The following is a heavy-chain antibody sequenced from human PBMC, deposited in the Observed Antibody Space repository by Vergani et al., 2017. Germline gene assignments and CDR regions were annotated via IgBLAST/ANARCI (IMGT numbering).Heavy chain of an antibody. D-gene: IGHD3-3*01. V-gene: IGHV3-30-3*01. J-gene: IGHJ4*02. Sequence: QVQLVESGGGVVQPGRSLRLSCAASGFTFSSYAIHWVRQAPGKGLEWVAVISYDGSNKYYADSVKGRFTISRDNSKNTLYLQMNSLRAEDTAVYYCARDRDHYDFFWGQGTLVTVSS. CDR2: ISYDGSNK. CDR1: GFTFSSYA. CDR3: ARDRDHYDFF.